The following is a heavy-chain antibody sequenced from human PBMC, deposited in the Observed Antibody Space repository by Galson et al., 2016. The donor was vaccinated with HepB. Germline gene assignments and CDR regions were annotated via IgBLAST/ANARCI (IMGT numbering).Heavy chain of an antibody. V-gene: IGHV4-30-4*01. CDR3: ARDRVITARGPFSSGGFDI. CDR1: GGSISGADHY. J-gene: IGHJ3*02. CDR2: IFYLGAT. D-gene: IGHD3-16*01. Sequence: TLSLTCTVSGGSISGADHYWSWIRQSPGNGLEWIGFIFYLGATYYNASLQNRVTISVDTSRNQFSLQLTSVTAADTAVYYCARDRVITARGPFSSGGFDIWGQGTQVTVSS.